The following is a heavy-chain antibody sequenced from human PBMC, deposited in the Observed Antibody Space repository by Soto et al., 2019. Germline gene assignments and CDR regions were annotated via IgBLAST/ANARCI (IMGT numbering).Heavy chain of an antibody. V-gene: IGHV4-59*01. CDR2: IYYSGST. CDR1: GGSISSYY. Sequence: KSSETLSLTCTVSGGSISSYYWSWIRQPPGKGLEWIGYIYYSGSTNYNPSLKSRVTISVDTSKNQFSLKLSSVTAADTAVYYCAREKLEEAGAFDIWGQGTMVTVSS. CDR3: AREKLEEAGAFDI. D-gene: IGHD3-3*01. J-gene: IGHJ3*02.